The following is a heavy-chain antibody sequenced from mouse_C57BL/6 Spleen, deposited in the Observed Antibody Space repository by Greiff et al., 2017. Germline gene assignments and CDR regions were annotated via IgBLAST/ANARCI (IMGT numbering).Heavy chain of an antibody. CDR2: INPSNGGT. CDR1: GYTFTSYW. Sequence: QVQLQQPGPELVKPGASVKLSCKASGYTFTSYWMHWVKQRPGQGLEWIGNINPSNGGTNYNEKFKSKATLTVDKSSSTAYMQLSSLTSEDSAVYYCARSMRQGAWFAYWGQGTLVTVSA. V-gene: IGHV1-53*01. CDR3: ARSMRQGAWFAY. D-gene: IGHD3-2*01. J-gene: IGHJ3*01.